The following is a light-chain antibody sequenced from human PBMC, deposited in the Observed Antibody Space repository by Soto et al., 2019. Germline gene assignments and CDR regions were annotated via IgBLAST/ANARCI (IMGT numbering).Light chain of an antibody. CDR1: ENINNW. V-gene: IGKV1-12*01. J-gene: IGKJ4*01. Sequence: DIQMTQSPSSVSASVGDRVTITCRASENINNWLDWYQQKPGKAPELLIYETSTLQSGVPSRFSGSGXGADFTLTISSLQPEXXXXXXXQQASSYPLTFGGGTRVE. CDR2: ETS. CDR3: QQASSYPLT.